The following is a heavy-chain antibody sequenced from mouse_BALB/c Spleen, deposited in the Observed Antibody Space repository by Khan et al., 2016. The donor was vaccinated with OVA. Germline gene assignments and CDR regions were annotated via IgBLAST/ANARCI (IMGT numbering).Heavy chain of an antibody. V-gene: IGHV1-61*01. CDR3: ARGGYGTSFAF. CDR2: IDPSDSKT. D-gene: IGHD2-10*02. J-gene: IGHJ3*01. Sequence: QVQLQQPGAELVRPGASVKLSCKASGYTFTSYWMNWVKQRPGQGLEWIGMIDPSDSKTHYNQMFKDKATLTVDKSSSTAYMHLTSLTSEDSVIYFCARGGYGTSFAFWGQGTLVTVSA. CDR1: GYTFTSYW.